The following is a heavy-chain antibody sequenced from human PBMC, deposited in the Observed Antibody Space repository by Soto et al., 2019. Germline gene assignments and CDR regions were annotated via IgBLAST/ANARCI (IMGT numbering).Heavy chain of an antibody. CDR1: GYSFNIYW. J-gene: IGHJ6*02. CDR2: VYPDDSDT. V-gene: IGHV5-51*01. D-gene: IGHD3-3*01. Sequence: RGESLKISCKASGYSFNIYWIGWVRQLPGKGLEWMGVVYPDDSDTIYSPSFQGQVTISVDKSISTAYLQWSSLKASDTATYYCARLGFNYDFLSGYYNVHHYYGIDVWGQGTTVTVSS. CDR3: ARLGFNYDFLSGYYNVHHYYGIDV.